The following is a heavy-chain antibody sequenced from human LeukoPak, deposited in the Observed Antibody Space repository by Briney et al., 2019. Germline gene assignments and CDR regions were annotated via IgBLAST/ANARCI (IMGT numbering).Heavy chain of an antibody. D-gene: IGHD3-9*01. CDR1: GFAFSSYS. J-gene: IGHJ4*02. Sequence: GGSLRLSCAASGFAFSSYSMNWVRQAPGKGLEWVSSISSSSSYIYYAGSVKGRFTITRDNAKNSLYLQMNRLIAEDTAVYYCAGSGYDILTGYYSSVYWGQGTLVTVSS. V-gene: IGHV3-21*01. CDR2: ISSSSSYI. CDR3: AGSGYDILTGYYSSVY.